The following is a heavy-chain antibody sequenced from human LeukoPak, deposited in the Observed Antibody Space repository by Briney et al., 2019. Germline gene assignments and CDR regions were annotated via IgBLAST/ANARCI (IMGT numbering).Heavy chain of an antibody. J-gene: IGHJ4*02. CDR3: GKEPSGVGATSRYYFDY. D-gene: IGHD1-26*01. CDR1: VFTFSSYA. Sequence: GGSLILSCGASVFTFSSYAMSWVRQAPGKGLGWVSAFSGSGGSTYYADSVKGRFPIHRDNSKNTRYLQVKSLRAEDTAVYYCGKEPSGVGATSRYYFDYWGQGALVTVSS. V-gene: IGHV3-23*01. CDR2: FSGSGGST.